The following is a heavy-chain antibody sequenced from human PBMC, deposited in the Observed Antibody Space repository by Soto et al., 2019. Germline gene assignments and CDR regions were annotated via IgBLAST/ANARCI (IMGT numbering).Heavy chain of an antibody. Sequence: QITLKESGPTLVKPTQTLTLTCTFSGFSLSTSGVGVGWIRQPQGKALEWLALIYWDDDKRYSTSLKSRLTITKDTSKNQVVLTMTNMDPVDTATYYCAHSVPTTVTTSHFDYWGQGTLVTISS. CDR1: GFSLSTSGVG. CDR3: AHSVPTTVTTSHFDY. D-gene: IGHD4-17*01. CDR2: IYWDDDK. J-gene: IGHJ4*02. V-gene: IGHV2-5*02.